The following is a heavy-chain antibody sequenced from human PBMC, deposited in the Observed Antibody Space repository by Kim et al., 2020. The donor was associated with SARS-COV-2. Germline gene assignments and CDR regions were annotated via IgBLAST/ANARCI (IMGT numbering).Heavy chain of an antibody. J-gene: IGHJ4*02. CDR1: GGSFSGYY. D-gene: IGHD5-18*01. Sequence: SETLSLTCAVYGGSFSGYYWSWIRQPPGKGLEWIGEINHSGSTNYNPSLKSRVTISVDTSKNQFSLKLSSVTAADTAVYYCARGGGYSDGAIDYWGQGTLVTVSP. CDR2: INHSGST. CDR3: ARGGGYSDGAIDY. V-gene: IGHV4-34*01.